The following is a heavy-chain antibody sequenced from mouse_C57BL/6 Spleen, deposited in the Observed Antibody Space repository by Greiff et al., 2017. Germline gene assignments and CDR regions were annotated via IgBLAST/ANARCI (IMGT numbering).Heavy chain of an antibody. CDR1: GFTFSSYT. V-gene: IGHV5-9*01. CDR2: ISGGGGNT. J-gene: IGHJ1*03. Sequence: DVKLVESGGGLVKPGGSLKLSCAASGFTFSSYTMSWVRQTPEKRLEWVATISGGGGNTYYPDSVKGRFTISRDNAKNTLYLQMSSLRSEDTALYYCARFIVAAWYFDVWGTGTTVTVSS. CDR3: ARFIVAAWYFDV. D-gene: IGHD1-2*01.